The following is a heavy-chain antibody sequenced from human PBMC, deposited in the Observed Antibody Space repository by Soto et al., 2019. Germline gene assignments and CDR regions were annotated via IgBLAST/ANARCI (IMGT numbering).Heavy chain of an antibody. J-gene: IGHJ4*02. CDR2: ISGSGGRT. V-gene: IGHV3-23*01. CDR1: GLTLSSNA. D-gene: IGHD2-21*02. Sequence: GGSLRLSCAASGLTLSSNAMSWVRQAPGKGLEWVSAISGSGGRTYYADSVKGRFTISRDNSKNTVYLRMNGLKADDSAVYYCAKDQTDVTLFDYWGQGTLVTVSS. CDR3: AKDQTDVTLFDY.